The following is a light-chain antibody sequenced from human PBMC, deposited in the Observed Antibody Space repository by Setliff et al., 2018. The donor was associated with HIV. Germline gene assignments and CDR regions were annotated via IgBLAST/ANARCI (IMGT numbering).Light chain of an antibody. CDR1: SSDIGRYNV. Sequence: QSALTQPASVSGSPGQSITISCTGTSSDIGRYNVVSWYKQYPGRAPKVVIFEVSKRPSGVSNRFSGSKSGKTASLTISGLQAEDEADYYCWAYAGSKTDVFGTGTKVTVL. V-gene: IGLV2-23*02. CDR2: EVS. CDR3: WAYAGSKTDV. J-gene: IGLJ1*01.